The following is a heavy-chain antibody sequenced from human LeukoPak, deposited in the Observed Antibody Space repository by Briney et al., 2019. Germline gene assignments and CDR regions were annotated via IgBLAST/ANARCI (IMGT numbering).Heavy chain of an antibody. CDR3: ARVNRYCTDY. Sequence: PSETLSLTCTVSGVSISRYYWSWIRQSPGKGLEWIGNIFYSGSTNYNPSFKSRFTISLDTSKNQFSLNLSSVTAADTAVYYCARVNRYCTDYWGQGTLRTVSP. J-gene: IGHJ4*02. CDR2: IFYSGST. V-gene: IGHV4-59*01. D-gene: IGHD6-13*01. CDR1: GVSISRYY.